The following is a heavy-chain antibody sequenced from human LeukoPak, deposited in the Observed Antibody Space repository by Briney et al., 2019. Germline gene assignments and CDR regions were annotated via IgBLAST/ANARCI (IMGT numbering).Heavy chain of an antibody. J-gene: IGHJ4*02. V-gene: IGHV3-48*04. D-gene: IGHD3-22*01. CDR1: GFTFSSYS. CDR2: ISSSSSTI. CDR3: AREPGYYDSSGYYVTLDY. Sequence: PGGSLRLSCAASGFTFSSYSMNWVRQAPGKGLEWVSYISSSSSTIYYADSVKGRFTISRDNAKNSLYLQMNSLRAEGTAVYYCAREPGYYDSSGYYVTLDYWGQGTLVTVSS.